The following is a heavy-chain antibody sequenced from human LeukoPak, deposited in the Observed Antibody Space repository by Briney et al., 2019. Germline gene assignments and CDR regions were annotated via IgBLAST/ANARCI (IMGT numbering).Heavy chain of an antibody. Sequence: GESLKISCKGSGYRSTSCWIGWVPQMPGKGLEWMGIIYPGDSDTRYSPSFQGQVTISAVKSISTAYLQRWSLEASDTAMYYCTTAYIAATGYFDYWGQGTLVTVSS. J-gene: IGHJ4*02. CDR2: IYPGDSDT. D-gene: IGHD5-12*01. CDR1: GYRSTSCW. V-gene: IGHV5-51*01. CDR3: TTAYIAATGYFDY.